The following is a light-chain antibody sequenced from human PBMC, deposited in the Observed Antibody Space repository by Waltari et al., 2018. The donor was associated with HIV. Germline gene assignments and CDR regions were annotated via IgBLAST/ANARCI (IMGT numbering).Light chain of an antibody. J-gene: IGKJ1*01. V-gene: IGKV3-20*01. CDR1: QSVSSSY. CDR2: GAS. CDR3: QQSGRT. Sequence: EIVLTQSPGTLSLSPGERATLSCRASQSVSSSYLAWYQRKPGQAPRLLIYGASSRATGIPDRFSGSGSGTDFTLTISRLEPEDFAVYYCQQSGRTFGQGTKVEIK.